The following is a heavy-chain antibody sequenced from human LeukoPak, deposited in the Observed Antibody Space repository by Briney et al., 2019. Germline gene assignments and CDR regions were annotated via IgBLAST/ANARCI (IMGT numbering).Heavy chain of an antibody. CDR2: INPNSGDT. Sequence: ASVKVSCKASGYTFTGYSMHWVRQAPGQGLEWMGWINPNSGDTNYAQKFQGRVTMTRDTSISTAYMELSRLRSDDTAVYYCARVSGRRAYGDYYLRYWGQGTLVTVSS. D-gene: IGHD4-17*01. CDR3: ARVSGRRAYGDYYLRY. J-gene: IGHJ4*02. V-gene: IGHV1-2*02. CDR1: GYTFTGYS.